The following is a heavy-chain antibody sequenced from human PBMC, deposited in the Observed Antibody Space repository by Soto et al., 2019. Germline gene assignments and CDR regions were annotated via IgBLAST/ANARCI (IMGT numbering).Heavy chain of an antibody. Sequence: QVPLVQSGAEVKKPGSSVKVSCKASGYTFTNIHWVRQAPGQRLEWMGWINADNGNTKYSQNFQGRVTITRDTSANTAYMELSSLRSEDTAVYYCARDSGYAGYWGQGTLVTVSS. D-gene: IGHD5-12*01. CDR1: GYTFTN. CDR2: INADNGNT. V-gene: IGHV1-3*01. J-gene: IGHJ4*02. CDR3: ARDSGYAGY.